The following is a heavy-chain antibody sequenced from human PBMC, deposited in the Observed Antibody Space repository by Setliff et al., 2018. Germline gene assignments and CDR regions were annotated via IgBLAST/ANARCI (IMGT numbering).Heavy chain of an antibody. D-gene: IGHD4-4*01. CDR2: MSPNSGNT. CDR3: ARGLRQNRSNSDVFDI. J-gene: IGHJ3*02. Sequence: ASVKVSCKASGYTLTNYDINWLRQAAGQGLEWMGWMSPNSGNTGYAQKFQGRVTMTRNTSISTVYMELSSLRYEDMAVYYCARGLRQNRSNSDVFDIWGQGTVVTVSS. CDR1: GYTLTNYD. V-gene: IGHV1-8*02.